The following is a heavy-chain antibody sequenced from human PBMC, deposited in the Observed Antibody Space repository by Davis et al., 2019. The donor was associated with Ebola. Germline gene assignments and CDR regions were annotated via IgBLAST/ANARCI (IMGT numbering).Heavy chain of an antibody. CDR2: SDHGGST. D-gene: IGHD5-18*01. Sequence: SQTLSLTCAVYGESFSGYYWSWIRQAPGMGLEWIGESDHGGSTNHNPSLKSRLTISVDTSKNQFSLTLRSVTAADTAVYYCARGRRYSYGYWGYWGQGTLVTVSS. CDR1: GESFSGYY. V-gene: IGHV4-34*01. CDR3: ARGRRYSYGYWGY. J-gene: IGHJ4*02.